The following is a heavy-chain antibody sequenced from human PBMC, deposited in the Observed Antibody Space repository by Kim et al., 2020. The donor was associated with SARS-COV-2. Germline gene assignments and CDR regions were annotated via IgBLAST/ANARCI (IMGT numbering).Heavy chain of an antibody. V-gene: IGHV3-15*01. J-gene: IGHJ6*04. CDR3: TTSLSADV. Sequence: GGSLRLSFAASGFTFSNARMNWVLRAPGKGLEWVGRIKTNTDGGTTDYAAPVKGRFTISRDDSKNTLYLQMNRLKIEDTAVYYCTTSLSADVWGKGTTVTVSS. CDR2: IKTNTDGGTT. CDR1: GFTFSNAR. D-gene: IGHD2-8*01.